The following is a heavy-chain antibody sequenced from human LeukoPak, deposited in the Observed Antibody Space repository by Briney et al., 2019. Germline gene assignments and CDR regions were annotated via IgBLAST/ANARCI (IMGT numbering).Heavy chain of an antibody. CDR2: IYYSGST. V-gene: IGHV4-39*01. CDR1: GGSISSYY. D-gene: IGHD1-26*01. CDR3: ARRWWELSIDY. Sequence: PSETLSLTCTVSGGSISSYYWGWIRQPPGKGLEWIGSIYYSGSTYYNPSLKSRVTISVDTSKNQFSLKLSSVTAADTAVYYCARRWWELSIDYWGQGTLVTVSS. J-gene: IGHJ4*02.